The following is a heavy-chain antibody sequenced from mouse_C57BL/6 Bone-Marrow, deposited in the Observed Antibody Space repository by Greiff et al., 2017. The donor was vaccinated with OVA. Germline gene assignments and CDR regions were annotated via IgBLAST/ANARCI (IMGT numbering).Heavy chain of an antibody. D-gene: IGHD4-1*01. CDR3: ARRPNWPYYFDY. Sequence: EVQRVESGGGLVQPGGSLKLSCAASGFTFSDYYMYWVRQTPEKRLEWVAYISNGGGSTYYPDTVKGRFTISRDNAKNTLYLQMSRLKSEDTAMYYCARRPNWPYYFDYWGQGTTLTVSS. CDR2: ISNGGGST. CDR1: GFTFSDYY. J-gene: IGHJ2*01. V-gene: IGHV5-12*01.